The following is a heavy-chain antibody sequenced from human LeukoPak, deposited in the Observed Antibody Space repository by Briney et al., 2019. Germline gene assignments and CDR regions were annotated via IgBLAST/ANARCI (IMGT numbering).Heavy chain of an antibody. CDR2: IRYDGSNK. V-gene: IGHV3-30*02. CDR1: GFTFSSYG. CDR3: ARDVAFWSGYYDY. J-gene: IGHJ4*02. D-gene: IGHD3-3*01. Sequence: GGSLRLSCAASGFTFSSYGMHWVRQAPGKGLEWVAFIRYDGSNKYYADSVKGRFTISRDNSKNTLYLQMNSLRAEDTAVYYCARDVAFWSGYYDYWGQGTLVTVSS.